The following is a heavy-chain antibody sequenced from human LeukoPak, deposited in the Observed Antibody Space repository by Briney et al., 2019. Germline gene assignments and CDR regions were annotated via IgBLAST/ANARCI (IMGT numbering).Heavy chain of an antibody. J-gene: IGHJ6*03. CDR3: ARFYTTSQYGSGYMDV. D-gene: IGHD3-10*01. CDR1: GGSISSSSYY. CDR2: MSYSGST. V-gene: IGHV4-39*01. Sequence: PSETLSLTCTVSGGSISSSSYYWGWIRQPPGKGLEWIGSMSYSGSTYYNPSLKGRVTIAVDTSKTQFSLKLSSVTAADTAVYYCARFYTTSQYGSGYMDVWGKGTTVTVSS.